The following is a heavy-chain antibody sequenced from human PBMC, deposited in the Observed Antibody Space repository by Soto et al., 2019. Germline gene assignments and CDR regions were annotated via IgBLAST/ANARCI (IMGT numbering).Heavy chain of an antibody. CDR1: GYTFTSYY. J-gene: IGHJ5*02. Sequence: ASVKVSCKASGYTFTSYYMHWVRQAPGQGLEWMGIINPSGGSTSYAQKFQGRVTMTRDTSTSTVYMELSSLRSEDTAVYYWARAPGQVVVAAGWGIGGFDPWGQGTLVTVSS. CDR3: ARAPGQVVVAAGWGIGGFDP. CDR2: INPSGGST. V-gene: IGHV1-46*03. D-gene: IGHD2-15*01.